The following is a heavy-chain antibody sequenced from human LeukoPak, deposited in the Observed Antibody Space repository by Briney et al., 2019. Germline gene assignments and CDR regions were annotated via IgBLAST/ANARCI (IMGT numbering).Heavy chain of an antibody. V-gene: IGHV3-66*01. CDR2: IYSGGST. J-gene: IGHJ4*02. Sequence: PGGSLRLSCAASGFTVSSNYMSWVRQAPGRGLEWVSVIYSGGSTYYADSVKGRFTISRDNFKNTLYLQMNSLRAEATAVYYCAIARAGLFDYWGQGTLVTVSS. CDR3: AIARAGLFDY. CDR1: GFTVSSNY. D-gene: IGHD2-21*01.